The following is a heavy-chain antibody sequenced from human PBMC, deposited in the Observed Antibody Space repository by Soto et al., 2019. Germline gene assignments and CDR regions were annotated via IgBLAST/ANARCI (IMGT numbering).Heavy chain of an antibody. CDR1: GFTFGDYP. CDR3: TREFSGSGG. D-gene: IGHD3-10*01. Sequence: EVQLVESGGGLVKPGQSLRLSCVVSGFTFGDYPMSWFRQAPGKGLEWVGFIKSKAYGGTTEYAPSVKGRFTISGDDSKSIVYLQMNSLNTEDTAVYYCTREFSGSGGWGQGTLVTVSS. CDR2: IKSKAYGGTT. V-gene: IGHV3-49*05. J-gene: IGHJ4*02.